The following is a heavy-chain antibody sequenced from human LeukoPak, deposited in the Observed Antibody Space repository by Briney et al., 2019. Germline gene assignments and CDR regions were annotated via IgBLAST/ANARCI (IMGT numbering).Heavy chain of an antibody. D-gene: IGHD2-2*01. Sequence: GGSLRLSCAASGFTFNDYWMTWVRQAPGKGLEWVAHIKQDGSEKYYVDSLKGRFTISRDNAKNSLSLRMNSLRAEDTAVYYCVRDCSSASLSSGCYYAMDVWGKGTTVTVSS. J-gene: IGHJ6*04. CDR3: VRDCSSASLSSGCYYAMDV. CDR1: GFTFNDYW. CDR2: IKQDGSEK. V-gene: IGHV3-7*03.